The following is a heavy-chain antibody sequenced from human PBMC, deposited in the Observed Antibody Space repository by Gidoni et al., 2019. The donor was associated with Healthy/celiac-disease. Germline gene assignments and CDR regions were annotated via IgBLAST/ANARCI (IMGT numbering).Heavy chain of an antibody. V-gene: IGHV4-39*01. CDR3: ARDYDYVWGSPIDAFDI. J-gene: IGHJ3*02. D-gene: IGHD3-16*01. Sequence: QLQLQESGPGLVKPSETLSLTCTVSGGSICSSSYYWGWIRQPPGKGLEWIGSIYYSGSTYYNPSLKSRVTISVDTSKNQFSLKLSSVTAADTAVYYCARDYDYVWGSPIDAFDIWGQGTMVTVSS. CDR2: IYYSGST. CDR1: GGSICSSSYY.